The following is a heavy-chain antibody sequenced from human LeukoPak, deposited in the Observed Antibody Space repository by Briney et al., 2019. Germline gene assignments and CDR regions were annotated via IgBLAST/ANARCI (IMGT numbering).Heavy chain of an antibody. V-gene: IGHV3-30*03. CDR1: GFSFSSYG. CDR3: ARGSYSEQWLVKASYGMDV. J-gene: IGHJ6*02. D-gene: IGHD6-19*01. CDR2: ISYDGSNK. Sequence: HPGGSLRLSCTASGFSFSSYGMHWVRQAPGKGLEWVAVISYDGSNKYYGDSMKGRFTISRDNSKNTLYLQMNSLRAEDTAVYYCARGSYSEQWLVKASYGMDVWGQGTTVTVSS.